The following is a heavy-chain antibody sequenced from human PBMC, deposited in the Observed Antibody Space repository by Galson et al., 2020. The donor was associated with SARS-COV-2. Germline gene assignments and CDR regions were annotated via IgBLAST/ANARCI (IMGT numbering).Heavy chain of an antibody. Sequence: GGSLRLSCAASGFTFSNYGMHWVRQAPGKGLEWVAVISYEGSNKYYADSVRGRFFISRDNSKNTLYLQMDSLRAEDTAVYYCAKRPKLVEVLPYGIVVWAQGTTVTV. CDR3: AKRPKLVEVLPYGIVV. J-gene: IGHJ6*02. CDR1: GFTFSNYG. D-gene: IGHD2-15*01. V-gene: IGHV3-30*18. CDR2: ISYEGSNK.